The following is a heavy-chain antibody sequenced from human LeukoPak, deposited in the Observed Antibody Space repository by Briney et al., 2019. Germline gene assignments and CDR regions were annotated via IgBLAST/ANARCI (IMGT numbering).Heavy chain of an antibody. D-gene: IGHD3-22*01. CDR1: GFTFDDYA. J-gene: IGHJ5*02. CDR3: ARGGTNPYYDSSGLRSVWFDP. CDR2: ISSSSSYI. Sequence: GGSLRLSCAASGFTFDDYAMHWVRQAPGKGLEWVSSISSSSSYIYYADSVKGRFTISRDNAKNSLYLQMNSLRAEDTAVYYCARGGTNPYYDSSGLRSVWFDPWGQGTLVTVSS. V-gene: IGHV3-21*01.